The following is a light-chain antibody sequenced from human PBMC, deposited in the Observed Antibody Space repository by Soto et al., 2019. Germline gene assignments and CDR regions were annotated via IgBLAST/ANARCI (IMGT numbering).Light chain of an antibody. CDR2: WAS. Sequence: DIVMTQSPDSLAVSLGERATINCKSSQSVLYSSNNKNHLAWYQQKPGQPPRLLIYWASTREFGVPDRFSGSGSGTDFTLTISSLQAEDVAVYYCQQYYGIPYTFGQGTELEIK. CDR1: QSVLYSSNNKNH. V-gene: IGKV4-1*01. CDR3: QQYYGIPYT. J-gene: IGKJ2*01.